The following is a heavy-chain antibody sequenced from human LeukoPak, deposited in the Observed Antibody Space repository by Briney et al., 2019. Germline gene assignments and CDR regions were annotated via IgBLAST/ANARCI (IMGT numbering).Heavy chain of an antibody. CDR1: GFTFSSYA. V-gene: IGHV3-64*04. CDR3: AKAEGYDILTGLDY. D-gene: IGHD3-9*01. J-gene: IGHJ4*02. CDR2: ISSSGGST. Sequence: GGSLRLSCSASGFTFSSYAMHWVRQAPGKGLEYVSAISSSGGSTYDADSVKGRFTISRDNSNNTLYLQMNSLRTEDTAVYYCAKAEGYDILTGLDYWGQGTLVTVSS.